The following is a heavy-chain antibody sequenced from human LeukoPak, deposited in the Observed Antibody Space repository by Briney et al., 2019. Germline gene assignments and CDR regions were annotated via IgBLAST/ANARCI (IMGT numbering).Heavy chain of an antibody. D-gene: IGHD3-22*01. J-gene: IGHJ4*02. Sequence: GGSLRLSCAASGFTFSSYAMSWVRQAPGKGLEWVSAISGGGGSTYYADSVKGRFTISRDNSKNTLYLQMNSLRAEDTAVYYCAAYYYDSSGYWPFDYWGQGTLVTVSS. CDR3: AAYYYDSSGYWPFDY. CDR1: GFTFSSYA. V-gene: IGHV3-23*01. CDR2: ISGGGGST.